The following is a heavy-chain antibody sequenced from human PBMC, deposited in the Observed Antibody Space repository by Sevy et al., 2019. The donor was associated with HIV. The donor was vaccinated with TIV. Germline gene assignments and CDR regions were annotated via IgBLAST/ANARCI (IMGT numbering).Heavy chain of an antibody. J-gene: IGHJ3*01. V-gene: IGHV3-15*01. CDR1: GFPFSDAW. CDR3: TPDWGSGTTWVRAFDL. Sequence: GGSLRLSCAASGFPFSDAWMNWVRQAPGKGLEWVGLIKNENEGGTTDYAATVKGRFTISKDDSKNTLFLQMSSLKTEDTAIYYCTPDWGSGTTWVRAFDLWGQGTMVTVSS. CDR2: IKNENEGGTT. D-gene: IGHD1-7*01.